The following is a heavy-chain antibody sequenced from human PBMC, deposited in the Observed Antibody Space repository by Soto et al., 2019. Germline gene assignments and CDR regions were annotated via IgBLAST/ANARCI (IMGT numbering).Heavy chain of an antibody. CDR3: TRHVVLYTAMGYWFDP. CDR2: IRSKANSYAT. Sequence: HPGGSLRLSCAASGFTFSGSAMHWVRQASGKGLEWVGRIRSKANSYATAYAASVKGRFTISRDDSKNTAYLQMNSLKTEDTAVYYCTRHVVLYTAMGYWFDPWGQGTLVTVSS. J-gene: IGHJ5*02. D-gene: IGHD5-18*01. CDR1: GFTFSGSA. V-gene: IGHV3-73*01.